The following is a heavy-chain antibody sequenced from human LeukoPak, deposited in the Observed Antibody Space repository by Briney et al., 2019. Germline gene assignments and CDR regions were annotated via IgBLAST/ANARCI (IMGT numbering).Heavy chain of an antibody. D-gene: IGHD4/OR15-4a*01. CDR1: VFTFINYY. CDR3: ARDLDYGEKSEDY. V-gene: IGHV1-46*01. CDR2: INLSGGST. J-gene: IGHJ4*02. Sequence: ASVTVSCKASVFTFINYYMHWVRQAPGQGLEWLGIINLSGGSTHYPQKFQDRVTMTRDTSTSTVYTELSSLRSEDTAVYYCARDLDYGEKSEDYWGQGTLVPVSS.